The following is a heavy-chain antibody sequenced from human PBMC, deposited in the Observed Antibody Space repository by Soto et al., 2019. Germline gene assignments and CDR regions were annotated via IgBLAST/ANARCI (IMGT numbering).Heavy chain of an antibody. CDR3: ARVSAVGSSPTGTLHY. CDR2: INPNSGGT. V-gene: IGHV1-2*02. Sequence: ASVKVSCKASGYTFTGYYMHWVRQAPGQGLEWMGWINPNSGGTNYAQKFQGRVTMTRDTSISTAYMELSRLRSDDTAVYYCARVSAVGSSPTGTLHYWGQGTLVTVSS. D-gene: IGHD6-13*01. CDR1: GYTFTGYY. J-gene: IGHJ4*02.